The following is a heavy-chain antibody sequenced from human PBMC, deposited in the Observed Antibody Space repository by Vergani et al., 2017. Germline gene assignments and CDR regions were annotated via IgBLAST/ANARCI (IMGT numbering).Heavy chain of an antibody. CDR3: AKGRGYCTNGVCPEDY. CDR2: ISWNSGSI. D-gene: IGHD2-8*01. V-gene: IGHV3-9*01. J-gene: IGHJ4*02. Sequence: EVQLVESGGGLVQPGRSLRLSCAASGFTFDDYAMHWVRQAPGKGLEWVSGISWNSGSIGYADSVKGRFTISRDNAKNSLYLQMNSLRAEDTAVYYCAKGRGYCTNGVCPEDYWGQGTLVTVSS. CDR1: GFTFDDYA.